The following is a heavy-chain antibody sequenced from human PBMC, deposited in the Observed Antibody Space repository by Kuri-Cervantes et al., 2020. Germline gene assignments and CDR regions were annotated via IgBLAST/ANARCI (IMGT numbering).Heavy chain of an antibody. D-gene: IGHD2-2*02. Sequence: ESLKISCAVSGYSISSGYYWGWIRQPPGKGLEWIGSIYHSGSTYYNPSLKSRVTISVDTSKNQFSLKLSSVTAADTAVYYCARGLGVVVPAAIVWGYWGQGTLVTVSS. J-gene: IGHJ4*02. V-gene: IGHV4-38-2*01. CDR1: GYSISSGYY. CDR2: IYHSGST. CDR3: ARGLGVVVPAAIVWGY.